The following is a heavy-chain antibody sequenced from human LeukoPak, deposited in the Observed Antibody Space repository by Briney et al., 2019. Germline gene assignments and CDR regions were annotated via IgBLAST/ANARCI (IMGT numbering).Heavy chain of an antibody. D-gene: IGHD1-26*01. CDR2: ISWHGETT. Sequence: PGGSLRLSCAASGFPFDDYGMLWVRQGPGKSLEWVSFISWHGETTYYSDSVKGRFTISRDSGTNSLYLQMNRLRTEDTGFYYCAKDFGPRGVGATPQYWGQGTVVIVSS. CDR3: AKDFGPRGVGATPQY. CDR1: GFPFDDYG. J-gene: IGHJ4*02. V-gene: IGHV3-43D*03.